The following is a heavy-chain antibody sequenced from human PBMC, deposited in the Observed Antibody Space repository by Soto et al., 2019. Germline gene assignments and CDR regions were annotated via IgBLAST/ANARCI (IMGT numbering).Heavy chain of an antibody. V-gene: IGHV4-31*03. CDR2: IYYSGST. Sequence: PSETLSLTCTVSGGSISSGGYYWSWIRQHPGKGLEWIGYIYYSGSTYYNPSLKSRVTISVDTSKNQFSLKLSSVTAADTAVYYCAREGLHNSFDPWGQGTLVTVSS. J-gene: IGHJ5*02. CDR3: AREGLHNSFDP. CDR1: GGSISSGGYY.